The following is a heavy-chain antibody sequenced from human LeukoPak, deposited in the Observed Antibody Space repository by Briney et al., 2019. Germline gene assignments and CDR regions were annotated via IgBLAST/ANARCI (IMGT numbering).Heavy chain of an antibody. J-gene: IGHJ5*02. Sequence: ASVKVSCKASGYTFTGYYMHWVRQAPGQGLEWMGWISAYNGNTNYAQKLQGRVTMTTDTSTSTAYMELRSLRSDDTAVYYCARYWRGHMDWFDPWGQGTLVTVSS. CDR2: ISAYNGNT. D-gene: IGHD1-1*01. CDR3: ARYWRGHMDWFDP. CDR1: GYTFTGYY. V-gene: IGHV1-18*04.